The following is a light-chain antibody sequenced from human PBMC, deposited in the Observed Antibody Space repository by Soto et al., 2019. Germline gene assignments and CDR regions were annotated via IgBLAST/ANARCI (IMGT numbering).Light chain of an antibody. CDR3: CSYGGGNNCDG. J-gene: IGLJ1*01. Sequence: QSALTPPPSASGSPGQSVTVSCTGTSSDIGTYDYVSWYQHLPDKAPKLIIYEVSKRPSGVPDRFSGSKSGNTPSLTVSGLQAEDEGDYYCCSYGGGNNCDGVXTWTNVTVL. CDR1: SSDIGTYDY. V-gene: IGLV2-8*01. CDR2: EVS.